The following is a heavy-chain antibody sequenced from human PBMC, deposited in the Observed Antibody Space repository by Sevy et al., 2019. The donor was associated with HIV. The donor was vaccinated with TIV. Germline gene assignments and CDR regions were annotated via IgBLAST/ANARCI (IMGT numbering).Heavy chain of an antibody. CDR1: GFTFSSYA. CDR3: AKVGALGRGY. Sequence: GGSPRLSCAASGFTFSSYAMSWVRKAPGKGLEWVSAISGSGGSTYYADSVKGRFTISRDNSKNTLYLQMNSLRAEDTAVYYCAKVGALGRGYWGQGTLVTVSS. V-gene: IGHV3-23*01. CDR2: ISGSGGST. J-gene: IGHJ4*02. D-gene: IGHD3-16*01.